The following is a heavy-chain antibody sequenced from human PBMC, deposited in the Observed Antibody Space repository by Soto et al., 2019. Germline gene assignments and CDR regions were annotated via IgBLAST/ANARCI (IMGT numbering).Heavy chain of an antibody. CDR1: GFTFSSYG. D-gene: IGHD6-6*01. CDR2: ISYDGSNK. J-gene: IGHJ6*02. Sequence: GGSLRLSCAASGFTFSSYGMHWVRQAPGKGLEWVAVISYDGSNKYYADSVKGRFTISRDNSKNTLYLQMNSLRAEDTAVYYCAKDQIAARLSYYYYYGMDVWGQGTTVTVSS. CDR3: AKDQIAARLSYYYYYGMDV. V-gene: IGHV3-30*18.